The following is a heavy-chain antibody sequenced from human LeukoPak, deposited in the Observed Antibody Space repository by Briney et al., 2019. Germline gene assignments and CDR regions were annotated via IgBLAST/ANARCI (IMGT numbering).Heavy chain of an antibody. D-gene: IGHD1-26*01. J-gene: IGHJ4*02. Sequence: GGSLRFSCAASGFTFSSYGMPWVRQAPGKGLEWVAVISYDGSNKYYADSVKGRFTISRDNSKNTLCLQMNSLRAEDTAVYYCAKDQRGGSYYRYPLDYWGQGTLVTVSS. CDR2: ISYDGSNK. CDR1: GFTFSSYG. V-gene: IGHV3-30*18. CDR3: AKDQRGGSYYRYPLDY.